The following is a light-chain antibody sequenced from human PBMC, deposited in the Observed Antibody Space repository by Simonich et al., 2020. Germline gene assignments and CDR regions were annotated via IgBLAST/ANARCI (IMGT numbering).Light chain of an antibody. CDR3: QQLNSYPYT. CDR2: AAS. J-gene: IGKJ2*01. Sequence: DIQLTQSPSFLSASVGDRVTITCRASQGISSYLDWYQQKPGKAPKLLIYAASTLQSRVPSRFSGSGSGTEFTLTISSLQPEDFATYYCQQLNSYPYTFGQGTKLEIK. CDR1: QGISSY. V-gene: IGKV1-9*01.